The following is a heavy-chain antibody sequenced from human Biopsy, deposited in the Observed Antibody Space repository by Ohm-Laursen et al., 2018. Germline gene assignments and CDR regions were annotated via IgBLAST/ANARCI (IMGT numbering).Heavy chain of an antibody. V-gene: IGHV4-4*07. J-gene: IGHJ3*02. Sequence: SDTLSLTCTVSGDSIRNYYWSWIRQAAGKGLEWIGRIYPGGGTIYNPSLKSRVTMSVDTSKNHFSPNLNSVTAADTAVYYCAGIVLGPTNDAFDIWGQGTMVTVSS. CDR3: AGIVLGPTNDAFDI. D-gene: IGHD1-26*01. CDR1: GDSIRNYY. CDR2: IYPGGGT.